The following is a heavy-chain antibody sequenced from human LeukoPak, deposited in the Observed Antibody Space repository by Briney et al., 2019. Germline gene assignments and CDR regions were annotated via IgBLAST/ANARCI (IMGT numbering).Heavy chain of an antibody. CDR2: IIPILRIA. V-gene: IGHV1-69*04. CDR1: GGTFSNYA. CDR3: ARDHSSGYTYGGDY. J-gene: IGHJ4*01. D-gene: IGHD5-18*01. Sequence: SVKVSCKASGGTFSNYAISWVRQAPGQGLEWMGRIIPILRIANYAQKFQGRVTITADISTSTAYMELSSLRSEDTAVYYCARDHSSGYTYGGDYWGQEPWSPSPQ.